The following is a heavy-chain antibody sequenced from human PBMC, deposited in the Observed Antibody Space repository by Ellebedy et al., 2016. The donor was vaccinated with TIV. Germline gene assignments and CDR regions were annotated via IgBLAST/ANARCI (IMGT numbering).Heavy chain of an antibody. J-gene: IGHJ4*02. CDR2: IYSGGGT. CDR1: GFTVSSNS. Sequence: PGGFLRLSCAASGFTVSSNSMNWVRQAPGKGLEWVSVIYSGGGTSYADSVKGRFTIFRDTSKNTLFLQMNSLRAEDTAVYYCARKHLYGLDWGQGTLVTVSS. V-gene: IGHV3-66*01. D-gene: IGHD3-10*01. CDR3: ARKHLYGLD.